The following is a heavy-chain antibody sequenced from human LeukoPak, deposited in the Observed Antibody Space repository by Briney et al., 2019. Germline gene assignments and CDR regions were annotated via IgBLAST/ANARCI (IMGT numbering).Heavy chain of an antibody. V-gene: IGHV3-30*02. J-gene: IGHJ3*02. D-gene: IGHD3-9*01. Sequence: GGSLRLSCAASGFAASGFTFSTFGMHWVRQAPGKGLEWVAFIRYDGSNKYYADSVKGRFTISRDNSKNTLYLQMNSLRAEDTAVYYCAKVPRLRYFDWLWGAFDIWGQGTMVTVSS. CDR2: IRYDGSNK. CDR1: GFTFSTFG. CDR3: AKVPRLRYFDWLWGAFDI.